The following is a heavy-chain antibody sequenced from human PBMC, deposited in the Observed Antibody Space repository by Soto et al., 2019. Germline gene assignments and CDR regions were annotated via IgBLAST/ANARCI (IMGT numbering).Heavy chain of an antibody. J-gene: IGHJ6*02. CDR2: ISSSSSYI. CDR3: ARDVVDYYGSGSTDGMDV. CDR1: GFTFSSYS. D-gene: IGHD3-10*01. V-gene: IGHV3-21*01. Sequence: GGSLRLSCAASGFTFSSYSLNWVRQAPGKGLEWVSSISSSSSYIYYADSVKGRFTISRDNAKNSLYLQMNSLRAEDTAVYYCARDVVDYYGSGSTDGMDVWGQGTTVTVS.